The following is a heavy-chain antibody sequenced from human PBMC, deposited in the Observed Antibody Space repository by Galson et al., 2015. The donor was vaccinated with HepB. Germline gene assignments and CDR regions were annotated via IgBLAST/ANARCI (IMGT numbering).Heavy chain of an antibody. CDR2: IKSKTDGGTT. J-gene: IGHJ4*02. CDR3: TAVPAAMFAGDY. V-gene: IGHV3-15*01. CDR1: GFTFSNAW. D-gene: IGHD2-2*01. Sequence: SLRLSCAASGFTFSNAWMSWVRQAPGKGLEWVGRIKSKTDGGTTDYAAPVKGRFTISRDDSKNTLYLQMNSLKTEDTAVYYCTAVPAAMFAGDYWGQGTLVTVSS.